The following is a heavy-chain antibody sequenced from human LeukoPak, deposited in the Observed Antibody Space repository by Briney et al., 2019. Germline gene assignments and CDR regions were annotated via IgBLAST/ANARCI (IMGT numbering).Heavy chain of an antibody. V-gene: IGHV1-46*01. J-gene: IGHJ4*02. CDR2: INPSGGST. Sequence: ASVEVSCKASGYTFTSYYMHWVRQAPGQGLEWMGIINPSGGSTSYAQKFQGRVTMTRDTSTSTVYMELSSLRSEDTAVYYCARAGVGVAAAGTGNYFDYWGQGTLVTVSS. CDR3: ARAGVGVAAAGTGNYFDY. D-gene: IGHD6-13*01. CDR1: GYTFTSYY.